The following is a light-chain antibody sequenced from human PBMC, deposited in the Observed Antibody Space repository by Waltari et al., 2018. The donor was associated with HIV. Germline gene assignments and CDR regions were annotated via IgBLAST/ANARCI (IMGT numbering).Light chain of an antibody. CDR1: SSNIGAGYD. J-gene: IGLJ3*02. Sequence: QSVLTQPPSVSGAPGQRVAISCTGSSSNIGAGYDVHWYQQIPGTAPKLLIYGNNNRPSGVPDRISGSKSGTSASLTISGVQPEDEADYYCQSYDSGLSGVVFGGGTQLTV. V-gene: IGLV1-40*01. CDR3: QSYDSGLSGVV. CDR2: GNN.